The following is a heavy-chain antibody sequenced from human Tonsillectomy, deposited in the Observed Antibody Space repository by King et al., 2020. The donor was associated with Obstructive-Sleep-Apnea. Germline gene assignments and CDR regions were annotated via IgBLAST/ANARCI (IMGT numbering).Heavy chain of an antibody. V-gene: IGHV1-18*04. D-gene: IGHD4-23*01. CDR2: YSAYTGNT. CDR1: GYTFTIYG. Sequence: QLVQSGAEVKKPGASVKVLCKASGYTFTIYGFSWVRKSSGKGLVCMGWYSAYTGNTNNAQKSQGRVTMTTDTSTSKAYMELWSLRSDDTAVYYCARGRTTVGPYWGQGTLVTVSS. J-gene: IGHJ4*02. CDR3: ARGRTTVGPY.